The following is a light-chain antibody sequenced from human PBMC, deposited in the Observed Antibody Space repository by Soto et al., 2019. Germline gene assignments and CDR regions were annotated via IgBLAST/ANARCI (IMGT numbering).Light chain of an antibody. V-gene: IGKV1-8*01. CDR1: QGVSNY. CDR3: QQYCTYPVT. Sequence: AVRMTQSPSSFSASTGDRVTITCRASQGVSNYLAWYQQKPGKAPKLLIYAASTLQSGVPPTFSGSGSGTDFTLTISRLQSEDFAIYYCQQYCTYPVTFGPGTKVDIK. J-gene: IGKJ3*01. CDR2: AAS.